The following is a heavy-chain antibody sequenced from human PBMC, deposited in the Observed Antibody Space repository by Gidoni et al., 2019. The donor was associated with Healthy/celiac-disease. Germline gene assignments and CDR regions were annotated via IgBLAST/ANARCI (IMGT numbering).Heavy chain of an antibody. CDR2: INHSGST. V-gene: IGHV4-34*01. CDR3: ASPREANPDCSSTSCYLGPFDY. Sequence: QVQLQQWGAGLLKPSETLSLTCAVYGGSFSGYYWSWIRQPPGKGLEWIGEINHSGSTNYNPSLKSRVTISVDTSKNQFSLKLSSVTAADTAGYYCASPREANPDCSSTSCYLGPFDYWGQGTLVTVSS. D-gene: IGHD2-2*01. CDR1: GGSFSGYY. J-gene: IGHJ4*02.